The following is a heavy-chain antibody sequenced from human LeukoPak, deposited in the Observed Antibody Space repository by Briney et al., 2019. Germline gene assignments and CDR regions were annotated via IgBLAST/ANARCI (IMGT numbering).Heavy chain of an antibody. CDR2: ISYDGSNK. D-gene: IGHD1-26*01. V-gene: IGHV3-30*18. CDR3: AKGLTLVIVGAYFDY. J-gene: IGHJ4*02. Sequence: GGSLRLSCAVSGFTFSSYGMHWVRQAPGKGLEWVAVISYDGSNKYYADSVKGRFTISRDNSKNTLYLQMNSLRAEDTAVYYCAKGLTLVIVGAYFDYWGQGTLVTVSS. CDR1: GFTFSSYG.